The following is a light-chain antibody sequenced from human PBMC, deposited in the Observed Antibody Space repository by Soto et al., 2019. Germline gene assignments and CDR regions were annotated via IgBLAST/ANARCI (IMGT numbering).Light chain of an antibody. CDR3: GAWDDSLNGWV. J-gene: IGLJ3*02. CDR2: SNN. V-gene: IGLV1-44*01. Sequence: QSVLTQPPSASGTPGQRVIMSCSGSSSNIGSNTVNWYQQLPGTAPKLLIYSNNQRPSGVPDRFSGSKSGTSASLAISGLQSEDEADYYCGAWDDSLNGWVFGGGTKVTVL. CDR1: SSNIGSNT.